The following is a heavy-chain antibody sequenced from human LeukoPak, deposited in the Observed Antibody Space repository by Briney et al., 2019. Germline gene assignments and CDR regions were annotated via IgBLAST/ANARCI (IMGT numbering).Heavy chain of an antibody. D-gene: IGHD2-2*02. CDR2: IYYSGST. Sequence: PSQTLSLTCTVSGGSISSGGYYWSWIRQHPGKGLEWIGYIYYSGSTYYNPSLKSRVTISVDTSKNQFSLKLSSVTAADTAVYYCARGRYTGSDYYFDYWGQGTLVTVSS. J-gene: IGHJ4*02. CDR1: GGSISSGGYY. V-gene: IGHV4-31*03. CDR3: ARGRYTGSDYYFDY.